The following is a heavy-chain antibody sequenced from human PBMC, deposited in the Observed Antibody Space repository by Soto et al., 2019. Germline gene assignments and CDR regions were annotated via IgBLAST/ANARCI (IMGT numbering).Heavy chain of an antibody. D-gene: IGHD6-19*01. J-gene: IGHJ4*02. V-gene: IGHV4-59*01. CDR3: AREGGFGGLVAVAGEGSFDY. CDR2: IYYSGST. Sequence: PSETLSLTCTVSGGSISSYYWSWIRQPPGKGLEWIGYIYYSGSTNYNPSLKSRVTISVDTSKNQFSLKLSSVTAADTAVYYCAREGGFGGLVAVAGEGSFDYCGQGLLVSVSS. CDR1: GGSISSYY.